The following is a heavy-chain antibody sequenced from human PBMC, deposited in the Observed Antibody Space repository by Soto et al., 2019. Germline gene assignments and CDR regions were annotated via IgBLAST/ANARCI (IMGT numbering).Heavy chain of an antibody. CDR1: GFTFSSYW. D-gene: IGHD2-15*01. Sequence: HPGGSLRLSCAASGFTFSSYWMSWVRQAPGKGLEWVANIKQDGSEKYYVDSVKGRFTISRDNAKNSLYLQMNSLRAEDTAVYYCARDLRSGGSRGVWFDPWGQGTLVTVSS. CDR2: IKQDGSEK. V-gene: IGHV3-7*01. J-gene: IGHJ5*02. CDR3: ARDLRSGGSRGVWFDP.